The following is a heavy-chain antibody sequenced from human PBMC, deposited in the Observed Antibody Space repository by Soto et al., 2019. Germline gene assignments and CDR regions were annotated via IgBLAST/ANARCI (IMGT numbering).Heavy chain of an antibody. Sequence: EVQLVDSGGGLVQPGVSLRLACAASGFTFRSNRRIWVRQAPVKGLEWVAKINQDGGVRYYVDSVKVRFTISRDNAKNSLYLHMNSLRDDDPAVYYCATDYQAYWGQGTLVTVSS. CDR2: INQDGGVR. J-gene: IGHJ4*02. CDR1: GFTFRSNR. CDR3: ATDYQAY. V-gene: IGHV3-7*01. D-gene: IGHD3-16*02.